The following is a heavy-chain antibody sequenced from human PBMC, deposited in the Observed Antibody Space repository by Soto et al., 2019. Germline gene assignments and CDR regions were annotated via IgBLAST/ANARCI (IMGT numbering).Heavy chain of an antibody. V-gene: IGHV4-39*02. J-gene: IGHJ4*02. Sequence: PSETLSLTCTVSGGSIGSSSYYWGWIRQPPGKGLEWIGNIYYRGTTYYNPSLKSRVTISVDTSKNQFSLKLASVTAADTAVYYCARDYGDYQFDYWGQGTLVTVSS. CDR3: ARDYGDYQFDY. CDR1: GGSIGSSSYY. CDR2: IYYRGTT. D-gene: IGHD4-17*01.